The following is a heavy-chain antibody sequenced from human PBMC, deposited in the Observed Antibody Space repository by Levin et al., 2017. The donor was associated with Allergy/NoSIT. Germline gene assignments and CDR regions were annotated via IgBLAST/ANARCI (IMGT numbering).Heavy chain of an antibody. CDR2: ISGSGGST. V-gene: IGHV3-23*01. CDR1: GFTFRTYA. Sequence: LSLTCAASGFTFRTYAMSWVRQAPGKGLEWVSCISGSGGSTYYAESVKGRFTISRDNSKNTLYLHMNSLRVEDTAVYYCAKSRTTVTPRGFDDWGPGTLVTVSS. J-gene: IGHJ4*02. D-gene: IGHD4-17*01. CDR3: AKSRTTVTPRGFDD.